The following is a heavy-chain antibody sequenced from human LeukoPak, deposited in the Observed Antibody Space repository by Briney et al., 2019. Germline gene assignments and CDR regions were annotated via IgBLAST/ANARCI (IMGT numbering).Heavy chain of an antibody. Sequence: ASVKVSCKASGYTFTGYYMHWVRQAPGQGLEWMGWINPNSGGTNYAQKFQGRVTMTRDTSISTAYMELSRLRSDDTAVYYCAREATFKVGATPHFDYWGQGTLVTVSS. CDR3: AREATFKVGATPHFDY. D-gene: IGHD1-26*01. V-gene: IGHV1-2*02. CDR2: INPNSGGT. J-gene: IGHJ4*02. CDR1: GYTFTGYY.